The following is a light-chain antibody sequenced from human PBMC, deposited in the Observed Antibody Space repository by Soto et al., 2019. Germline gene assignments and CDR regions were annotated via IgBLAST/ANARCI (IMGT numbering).Light chain of an antibody. CDR3: SSFSVASPL. CDR2: DVS. Sequence: QSALTQPASMSGSPGQSVTISCAGTSSDIGGYNYVSWYQHHPGTAPKLIIYDVSSRPSGVSHRFSASKSGNTASLTISRLQAEDEADYYCSSFSVASPLFGTGTKLTVL. J-gene: IGLJ1*01. V-gene: IGLV2-14*01. CDR1: SSDIGGYNY.